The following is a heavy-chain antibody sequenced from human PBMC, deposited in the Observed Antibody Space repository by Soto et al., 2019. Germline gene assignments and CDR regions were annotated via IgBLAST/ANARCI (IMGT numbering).Heavy chain of an antibody. CDR2: INSDGSST. Sequence: LRLSCAASGFTFSSYWMHWVRQAPGKGLVWVSRINSDGSSTSYADSVKGRFTISRDNAKNTLYLQMNSLRAEDTAVYYCARERANYDYVWGSPYFDYWGQGTLVTV. CDR1: GFTFSSYW. CDR3: ARERANYDYVWGSPYFDY. D-gene: IGHD3-16*01. J-gene: IGHJ4*02. V-gene: IGHV3-74*01.